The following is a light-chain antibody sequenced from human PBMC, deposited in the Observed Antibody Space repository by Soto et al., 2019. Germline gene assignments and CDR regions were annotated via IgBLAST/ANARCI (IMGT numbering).Light chain of an antibody. Sequence: EIVLTQSPGTLSLFPGERATLSCRASQSASSSYLAWYQQKPGQAPRLLIYDTSNRATGIPDRFSASGSGTDFTLTISRLEPEDFAVYYCQQYGSSPYTFGQGTKLEIK. J-gene: IGKJ2*01. CDR3: QQYGSSPYT. CDR2: DTS. CDR1: QSASSSY. V-gene: IGKV3-20*01.